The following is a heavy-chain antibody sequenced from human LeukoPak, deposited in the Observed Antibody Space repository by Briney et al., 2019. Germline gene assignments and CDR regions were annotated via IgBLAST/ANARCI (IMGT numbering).Heavy chain of an antibody. D-gene: IGHD3-10*01. Sequence: SETLSLTCTVSGGSISSYYWSWIRQPPGKGLEWIGYIYYSGSTNYNPFLKSRVTISVDTSKNQFSLKLSSVTAADTAVYYCARSVGVRGSYYFDYWGQGTLVTVSS. CDR1: GGSISSYY. CDR3: ARSVGVRGSYYFDY. CDR2: IYYSGST. V-gene: IGHV4-59*01. J-gene: IGHJ4*02.